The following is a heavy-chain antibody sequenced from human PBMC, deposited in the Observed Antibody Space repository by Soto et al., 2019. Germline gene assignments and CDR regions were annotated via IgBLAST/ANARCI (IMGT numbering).Heavy chain of an antibody. V-gene: IGHV3-23*01. Sequence: GSLRLSCEASGFTFSSYAMSWVRQAPGKGLEWVSVISGSDWVSAISASGGSTYYADSVKGRFTISRDNSKNTLYLQMNSLRAEDTAVYYCAKVLARSQQWLPPEVGAFDIWGQGTMVTVSS. CDR3: AKVLARSQQWLPPEVGAFDI. CDR1: GFTFSSYA. D-gene: IGHD6-19*01. CDR2: ISASGGST. J-gene: IGHJ3*02.